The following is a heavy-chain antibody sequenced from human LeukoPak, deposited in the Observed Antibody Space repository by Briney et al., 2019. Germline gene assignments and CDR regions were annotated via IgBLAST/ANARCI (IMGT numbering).Heavy chain of an antibody. CDR2: ISGSGGST. CDR1: GFTFSSYA. J-gene: IGHJ3*02. V-gene: IGHV3-23*01. D-gene: IGHD3-3*01. Sequence: GRSLRLSCAASGFTFSSYAMSWVRQAPGKGLEWVSAISGSGGSTYYADSVKGRFTISRDNSKNTLYLQMNSLRAEDTAVYYCATSSLLEWLLYAFDIWGQGTMVTVSS. CDR3: ATSSLLEWLLYAFDI.